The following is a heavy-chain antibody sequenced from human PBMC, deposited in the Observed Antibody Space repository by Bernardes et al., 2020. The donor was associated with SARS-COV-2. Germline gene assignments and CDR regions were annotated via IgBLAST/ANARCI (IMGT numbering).Heavy chain of an antibody. V-gene: IGHV3-11*01. CDR3: ARDPRRFYGDYAALL. CDR1: GFTFSDYY. CDR2: ISPISSSI. Sequence: GGSLRLSCAASGFTFSDYYMTWIRQAPGKGLEWVSYISPISSSIHHADSVKGRFTISRDNAKNSLYLQMNSLRAEDTAVYYCARDPRRFYGDYAALLWGQGTTVTVSS. D-gene: IGHD4-17*01. J-gene: IGHJ6*02.